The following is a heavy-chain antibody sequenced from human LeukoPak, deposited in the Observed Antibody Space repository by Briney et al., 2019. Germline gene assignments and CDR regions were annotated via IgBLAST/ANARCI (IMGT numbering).Heavy chain of an antibody. J-gene: IGHJ4*02. V-gene: IGHV3-30-3*01. CDR3: ARGSRHGNGFGFLFDL. Sequence: PGGSLRLSCAASGFILRSYTIHWVRQAPGKGLEWVAAVSCDGDRIYYADSVKGRFTISSDNSKNTVYLQMNSLRPDDTALYYCARGSRHGNGFGFLFDLWGQGTVVSVSS. CDR1: GFILRSYT. CDR2: VSCDGDRI. D-gene: IGHD1-1*01.